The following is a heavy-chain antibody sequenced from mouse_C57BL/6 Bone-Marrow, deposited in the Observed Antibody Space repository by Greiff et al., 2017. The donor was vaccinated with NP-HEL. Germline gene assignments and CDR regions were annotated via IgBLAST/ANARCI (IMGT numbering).Heavy chain of an antibody. J-gene: IGHJ4*01. CDR3: ARWVYYDYDDAMDY. V-gene: IGHV1-81*01. Sequence: LVESGAELARPGASVKLSCKASGYTFTSYGISWVKQRTGQGLEWIGEIYPRSGNTYYNEKFKGKATLTADKSSSTAYMELRSLTSEDSAVYFCARWVYYDYDDAMDYWGQGTSVTVSS. CDR1: GYTFTSYG. D-gene: IGHD2-4*01. CDR2: IYPRSGNT.